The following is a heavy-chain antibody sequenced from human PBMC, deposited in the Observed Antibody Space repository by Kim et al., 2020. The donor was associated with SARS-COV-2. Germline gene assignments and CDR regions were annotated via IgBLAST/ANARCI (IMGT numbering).Heavy chain of an antibody. D-gene: IGHD2-15*01. CDR2: INFDGSSI. Sequence: GGSLRLSCAASGFSVSRHWMNWVRQAPGKGLEWVSRINFDGSSISYAHSVKGRFTISRDNAKNTLSLEMNSLRPEDTAVYYCARRKDTGGGNTFDYWGQGTLVTVSS. V-gene: IGHV3-74*01. CDR3: ARRKDTGGGNTFDY. J-gene: IGHJ4*02. CDR1: GFSVSRHW.